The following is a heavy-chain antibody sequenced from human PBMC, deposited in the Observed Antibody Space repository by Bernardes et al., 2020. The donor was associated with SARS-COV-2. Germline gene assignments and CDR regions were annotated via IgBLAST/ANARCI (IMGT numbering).Heavy chain of an antibody. V-gene: IGHV3-30*03. CDR3: ARGIQYVISQNWFDL. CDR1: GFSFSAYD. CDR2: ISYDENNE. J-gene: IGHJ5*02. Sequence: GGSLRLSCAASGFSFSAYDMHWVRQAPGKGLEWVAVISYDENNEHYSDSVRRRFTISRDNSKNAVYLQMSSLRFEDTALYYCARGIQYVISQNWFDLWGQGTLVTVSS. D-gene: IGHD2-21*01.